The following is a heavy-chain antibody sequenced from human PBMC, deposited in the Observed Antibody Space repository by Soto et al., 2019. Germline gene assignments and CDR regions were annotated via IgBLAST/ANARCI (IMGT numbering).Heavy chain of an antibody. CDR1: GFTFNSYA. D-gene: IGHD7-27*01. CDR3: ARDSWELVRGNWGCFAY. CDR2: VSSGGSNK. J-gene: IGHJ4*02. V-gene: IGHV3-30-3*01. Sequence: QVQLVESGGGVVQPGRSLRLSCTASGFTFNSYAMHWLRQAPGKGLEWVAIVSSGGSNKYYADSVQGRFTISRDNSKNSXFLQMSSLRAADTAIYYGARDSWELVRGNWGCFAYWGQGALVTVSS.